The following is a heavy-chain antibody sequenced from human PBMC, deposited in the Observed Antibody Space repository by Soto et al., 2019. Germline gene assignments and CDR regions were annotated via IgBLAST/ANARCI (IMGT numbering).Heavy chain of an antibody. Sequence: EVQLLESGGGVVQPGGSLRLSCAASGFTFSSYAMSWVRQAPGKGLEWVSAISGSGGSTYYADYVKGRFTISRDQSKNTLYLQMNSLRAEDTAIYYFAKATYDILTGVPTYYFDYWGQGTLVTVSS. CDR2: ISGSGGST. CDR3: AKATYDILTGVPTYYFDY. CDR1: GFTFSSYA. D-gene: IGHD3-9*01. V-gene: IGHV3-23*01. J-gene: IGHJ4*02.